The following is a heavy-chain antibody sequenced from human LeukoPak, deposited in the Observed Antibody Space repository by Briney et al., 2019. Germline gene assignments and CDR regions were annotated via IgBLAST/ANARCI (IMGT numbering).Heavy chain of an antibody. CDR3: ARVSYVRGVTD. CDR1: GGSISSSSYY. V-gene: IGHV4-39*07. D-gene: IGHD3-10*01. CDR2: IYTSGST. J-gene: IGHJ4*02. Sequence: PSETLSLTCTVSGGSISSSSYYWGWIRQPPGKGLEWIGRIYTSGSTNYNPSLKSRVTISVDTSKNQFSLKLSSVTAADTAVYYCARVSYVRGVTDWGQGTLVTVSS.